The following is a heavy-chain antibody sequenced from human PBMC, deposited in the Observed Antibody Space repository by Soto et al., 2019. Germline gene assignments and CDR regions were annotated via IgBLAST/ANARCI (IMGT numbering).Heavy chain of an antibody. J-gene: IGHJ4*02. V-gene: IGHV1-18*01. CDR1: GYTFTNYG. CDR3: ARDPLRWELDY. D-gene: IGHD1-26*01. Sequence: QVQLVQSGTEVKKPGASVKVSCKASGYTFTNYGISWVRQAPGQGLEWMGWISAYNGNTDYAQQLQGRVTLPTDTSTSTAYLELKSLRSDDTAVYYCARDPLRWELDYWGQGTLVTVSS. CDR2: ISAYNGNT.